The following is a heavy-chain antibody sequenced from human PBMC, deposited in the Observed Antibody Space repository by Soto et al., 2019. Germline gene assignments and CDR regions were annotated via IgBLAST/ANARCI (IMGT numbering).Heavy chain of an antibody. CDR2: ISYDGSNK. Sequence: QVQLVESGGGVVQPGRSLRLSCAASGFTFSSYAMHWVRQAPGKGLEWVAVISYDGSNKYYADSVKVRFTISRDNSKNTLYLQMNSLRAEDTAVYYCARGYRLYYGMDVWGQGTTVTVSS. V-gene: IGHV3-30-3*01. D-gene: IGHD3-16*02. CDR3: ARGYRLYYGMDV. J-gene: IGHJ6*02. CDR1: GFTFSSYA.